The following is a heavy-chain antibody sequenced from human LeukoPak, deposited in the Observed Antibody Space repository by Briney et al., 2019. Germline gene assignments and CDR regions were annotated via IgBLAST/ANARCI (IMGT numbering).Heavy chain of an antibody. CDR2: INGDGTVT. Sequence: GGSLRLSCALSGFTFSSYWMHWVRQAPGKGLVWVSRINGDGTVTFYADSVKGRFTISRDNAKNTLFLQMNSLRAEDTAVYYCTPGGGRGTLVTVSS. D-gene: IGHD3-10*01. J-gene: IGHJ4*02. CDR3: TPG. V-gene: IGHV3-74*01. CDR1: GFTFSSYW.